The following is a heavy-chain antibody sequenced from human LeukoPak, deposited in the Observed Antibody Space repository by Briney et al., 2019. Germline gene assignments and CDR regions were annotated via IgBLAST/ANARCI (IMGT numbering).Heavy chain of an antibody. CDR3: AKVAWEIDAFDI. J-gene: IGHJ3*02. D-gene: IGHD1-26*01. Sequence: GGSLRLSCAASGFTFSSYWMHWVRQAPGKGLVWVSRINSDGSSTSYADSVKGRFTISRDNSKNTLYLQMNSLRAEDTAVYYCAKVAWEIDAFDIWGQGTMVTVSS. V-gene: IGHV3-74*01. CDR1: GFTFSSYW. CDR2: INSDGSST.